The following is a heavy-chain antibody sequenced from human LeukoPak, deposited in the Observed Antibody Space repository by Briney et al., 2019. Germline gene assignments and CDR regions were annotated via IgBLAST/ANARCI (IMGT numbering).Heavy chain of an antibody. J-gene: IGHJ1*01. V-gene: IGHV3-23*01. D-gene: IGHD3-16*01. Sequence: PGGSLRLSCAASGFTFSSYAMSWVRQAPGKGLEWVSAISGSGGSTYYADSVKGRFTISRDNSKNTLYLQMNSLRAEDTAVYYCAKGRAYYDYVWGDSRSENFQHWGQGTLVTVSS. CDR3: AKGRAYYDYVWGDSRSENFQH. CDR1: GFTFSSYA. CDR2: ISGSGGST.